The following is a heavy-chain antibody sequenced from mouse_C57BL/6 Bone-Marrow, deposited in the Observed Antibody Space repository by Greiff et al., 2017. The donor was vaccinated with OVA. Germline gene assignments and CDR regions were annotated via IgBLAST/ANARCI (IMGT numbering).Heavy chain of an antibody. CDR3: ATLGNGAY. CDR2: INPNNGGT. CDR1: GYTFTDYN. V-gene: IGHV1-18*01. J-gene: IGHJ3*01. Sequence: VQLKESGPELVKPGASVKIPCKASGYTFTDYNMDWVKQSHGKSLEWIGDINPNNGGTIYNQKFKGKATLTVDKSSSTAYMELRSLTSEDTAVYYCATLGNGAYWGQGTLVTVSA. D-gene: IGHD2-1*01.